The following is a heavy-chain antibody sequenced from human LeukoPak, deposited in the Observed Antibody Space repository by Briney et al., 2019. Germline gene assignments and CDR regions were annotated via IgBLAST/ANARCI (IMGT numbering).Heavy chain of an antibody. CDR1: GLTFSSYW. CDR3: ARDLGYSSGYHYYYYYGMDV. Sequence: PGGSLRLSCAASGLTFSSYWMSWVRQAPGKGLEWVANIKQDGSEKYYVDSVKGRFTISRDNAKNSLYLQMNSLRAEDTAVYYCARDLGYSSGYHYYYYYGMDVWGQGTTVTVSS. J-gene: IGHJ6*02. D-gene: IGHD6-19*01. V-gene: IGHV3-7*03. CDR2: IKQDGSEK.